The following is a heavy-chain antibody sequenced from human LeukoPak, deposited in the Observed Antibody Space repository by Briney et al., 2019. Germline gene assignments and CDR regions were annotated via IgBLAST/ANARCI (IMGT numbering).Heavy chain of an antibody. V-gene: IGHV3-23*01. D-gene: IGHD6-13*01. CDR1: GFTISNYA. CDR2: LRTGGST. Sequence: GASLIFCAASSGFTISNYAMSGRRQAPGKGLKGFSTLRTGGSTYYADSVRGRFTISRDNPRNTLYLQMNSLRDEDTAVYYCAKTDRYGTTWYAGVDYWGQGTLVTVSS. CDR3: AKTDRYGTTWYAGVDY. J-gene: IGHJ4*02.